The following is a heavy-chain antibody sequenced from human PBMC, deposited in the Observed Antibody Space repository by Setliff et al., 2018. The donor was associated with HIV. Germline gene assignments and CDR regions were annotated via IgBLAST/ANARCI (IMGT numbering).Heavy chain of an antibody. J-gene: IGHJ4*02. CDR1: GDSISSTTYY. V-gene: IGHV4-39*01. Sequence: SETLSLTCTVSGDSISSTTYYWGWIRQPPGKGLEWIGSIYPSGSAFYNPSLKSPVTMSVDTSRNQFSRKLSSVTAADTAIYYCVRHGNQWLVTVDYWGQGTLVTVSS. CDR2: IYPSGSA. CDR3: VRHGNQWLVTVDY. D-gene: IGHD6-19*01.